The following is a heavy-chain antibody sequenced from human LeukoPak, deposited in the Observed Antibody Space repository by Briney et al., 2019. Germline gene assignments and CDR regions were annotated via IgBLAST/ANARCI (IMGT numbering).Heavy chain of an antibody. V-gene: IGHV4-4*09. Sequence: PSETLSLTCTVSGGSISSYYWSWIRQPPGKGLEWIGYIYTSGSTNYNPSLKSRVTISVDTSKNQFSLKLSSVTAADTAVYYCARDQDQLPQNNWFDPWGQGTLVTVSS. J-gene: IGHJ5*02. CDR2: IYTSGST. CDR1: GGSISSYY. D-gene: IGHD2-2*01. CDR3: ARDQDQLPQNNWFDP.